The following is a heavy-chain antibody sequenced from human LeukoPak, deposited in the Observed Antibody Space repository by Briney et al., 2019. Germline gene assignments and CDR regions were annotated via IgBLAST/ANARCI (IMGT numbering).Heavy chain of an antibody. CDR3: ARGLNQQLWYYMDY. D-gene: IGHD5-18*01. V-gene: IGHV1-69*13. CDR1: GGTFSSYA. Sequence: ASVKVSCKASGGTFSSYAISWVRQAPGQGLEWMGGIIPIFGTANYAQKFQGRVTITADESTSTAYMELSSLRSGDTAVYYCARGLNQQLWYYMDYWGQGTLVTVSS. J-gene: IGHJ4*02. CDR2: IIPIFGTA.